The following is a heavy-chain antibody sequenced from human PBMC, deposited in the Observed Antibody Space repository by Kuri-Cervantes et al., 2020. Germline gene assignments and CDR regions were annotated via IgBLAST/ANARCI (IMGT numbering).Heavy chain of an antibody. CDR3: ARGPVVYEFDP. V-gene: IGHV4-4*07. CDR1: SGSISSYY. Sequence: SETLSLTCTVSSGSISSYYWSWIRQPAGKGLEWIGRIYTSGSTNYNPSLKSRVTISVDTSKNQFSLKLSSVTAADTAVYYCARGPVVYEFDPWGQGTLVTVSS. CDR2: IYTSGST. D-gene: IGHD2-8*01. J-gene: IGHJ5*02.